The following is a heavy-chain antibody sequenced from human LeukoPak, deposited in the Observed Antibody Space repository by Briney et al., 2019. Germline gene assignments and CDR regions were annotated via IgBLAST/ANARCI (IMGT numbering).Heavy chain of an antibody. CDR1: GSSISSGYY. CDR2: IYHTGNT. D-gene: IGHD3-16*02. J-gene: IGHJ4*02. CDR3: ARVGVVVLTVNY. Sequence: SETLPLTCIVSGSSISSGYYWGWIRQSPGEGLEWIGSIYHTGNTYYNPSLKSRVTISVDTSKNQFSLKLTSVTAADTAVYYCARVGVVVLTVNYWGQGTLVTVSS. V-gene: IGHV4-38-2*02.